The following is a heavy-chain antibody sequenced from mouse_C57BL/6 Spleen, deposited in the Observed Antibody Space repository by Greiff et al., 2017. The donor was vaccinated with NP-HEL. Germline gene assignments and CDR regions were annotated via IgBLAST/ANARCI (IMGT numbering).Heavy chain of an antibody. J-gene: IGHJ3*01. CDR2: IYPGDGDT. CDR3: ARRTTVPAWFAY. D-gene: IGHD1-1*01. CDR1: GYAFSSYW. V-gene: IGHV1-80*01. Sequence: QVQLQQSGAELVKPGASVKISCKASGYAFSSYWMNWVKQRPGKGLEWIGQIYPGDGDTNYNGKLKGKATLTADKSSSTAYMQLSSLTSEDSAVYFCARRTTVPAWFAYWGQGTLVTVSA.